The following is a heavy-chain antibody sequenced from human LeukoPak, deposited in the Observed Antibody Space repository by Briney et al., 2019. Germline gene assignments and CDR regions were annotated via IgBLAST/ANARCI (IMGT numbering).Heavy chain of an antibody. Sequence: GGSLRLSCAASGFIFDDYAMHWVRQPPGKGLEWVSGISWNSGSVGFADSVKGRFTISRDNAKNSLYLQMNSLRAEDTAVYYCARDQEWELLGIWGQGTLVTVSS. CDR1: GFIFDDYA. CDR3: ARDQEWELLGI. V-gene: IGHV3-9*01. D-gene: IGHD1-26*01. J-gene: IGHJ4*02. CDR2: ISWNSGSV.